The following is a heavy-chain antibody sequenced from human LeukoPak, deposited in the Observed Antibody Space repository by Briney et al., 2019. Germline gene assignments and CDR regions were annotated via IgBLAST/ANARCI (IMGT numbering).Heavy chain of an antibody. J-gene: IGHJ4*02. Sequence: ESGPTLVNPTQTLTVTCSFSGFSVSSRGVAVAWIRQPPGRALEWLAIIFWHDEKHYSPSLSNRLTITKDTSKNQVVLTMTNMDPVDTATFYCALRFSEALAFDYWGQGALVTVSS. CDR1: GFSVSSRGVA. CDR2: IFWHDEK. CDR3: ALRFSEALAFDY. V-gene: IGHV2-5*01.